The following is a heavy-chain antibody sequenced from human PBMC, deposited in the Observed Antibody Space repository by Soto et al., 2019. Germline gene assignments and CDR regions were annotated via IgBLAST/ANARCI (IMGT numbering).Heavy chain of an antibody. J-gene: IGHJ3*02. CDR3: GRDRKRDYWSGYSPIDI. Sequence: SSVKVSCKASGYTFTSYLIHWIRQAPGQGLEWVGLINPSGGATNYAQELQGRVTVTRDTSTSTVYLDLTSLRSEDTALYYCGRDRKRDYWSGYSPIDIWGKGTMDTVSS. D-gene: IGHD3-3*01. CDR1: GYTFTSYL. CDR2: INPSGGAT. V-gene: IGHV1-46*01.